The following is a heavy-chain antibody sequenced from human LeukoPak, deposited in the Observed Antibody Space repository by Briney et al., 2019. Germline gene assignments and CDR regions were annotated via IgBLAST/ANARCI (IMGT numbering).Heavy chain of an antibody. CDR1: GYTFTASY. D-gene: IGHD2-21*02. CDR3: VNVCYSCRDGFDI. J-gene: IGHJ3*02. Sequence: GASVKVSCKASGYTFTASYIHWVRQAPGQRLEWMGWIKTSGGDTTYGQKFQGRVTMTRDTSIGTAYMELSRLTSDDTAMYYCVNVCYSCRDGFDIWGQGTMVTVSS. V-gene: IGHV1-2*02. CDR2: IKTSGGDT.